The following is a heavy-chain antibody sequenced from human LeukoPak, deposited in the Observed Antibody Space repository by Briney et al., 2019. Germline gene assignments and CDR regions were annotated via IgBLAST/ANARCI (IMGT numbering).Heavy chain of an antibody. D-gene: IGHD2-15*01. CDR1: GFTFSSYG. CDR3: VKGYCSGGSCSLYYYYYGMDV. Sequence: PGRSLRLSCAASGFTFSSYGMHWVRQAPGKGREYVSAISSNGGSTYYADSVKGRFTISRDNSKNTLYLQMSSLRAEDTAVYYCVKGYCSGGSCSLYYYYYGMDVWGQGTTVTVSS. CDR2: ISSNGGST. V-gene: IGHV3-64D*09. J-gene: IGHJ6*02.